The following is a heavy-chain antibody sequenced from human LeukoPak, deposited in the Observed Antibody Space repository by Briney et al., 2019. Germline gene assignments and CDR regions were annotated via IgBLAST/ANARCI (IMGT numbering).Heavy chain of an antibody. CDR1: GGSISSSSYY. CDR3: AGAGFLESYYFDY. CDR2: IYYSGST. V-gene: IGHV4-39*01. J-gene: IGHJ4*02. D-gene: IGHD3-3*01. Sequence: PSETLSLTCTVSGGSISSSSYYWGWIRQPPGKGLEWIGSIYYSGSTYYNPSLKSRVTISVDTSKNQFSLKLSSVTAADTAVYYCAGAGFLESYYFDYWGQGTLVTVSS.